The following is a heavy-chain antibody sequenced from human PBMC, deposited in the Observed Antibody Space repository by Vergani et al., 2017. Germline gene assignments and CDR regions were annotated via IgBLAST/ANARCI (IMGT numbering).Heavy chain of an antibody. CDR1: GFTVSSNY. J-gene: IGHJ4*02. V-gene: IGHV3-53*01. CDR3: ARVRTYYDSSGYYDY. D-gene: IGHD3-22*01. CDR2: IYSGGST. Sequence: EVQLVESGGGLIQPGGSLRLSCAASGFTVSSNYMSWVRKAPGKGLEWVSVIYSGGSTYYADSVKGRFTISRDNSKNTLYLQMNSLRAEDTAVYYCARVRTYYDSSGYYDYWGQGTLVTVSS.